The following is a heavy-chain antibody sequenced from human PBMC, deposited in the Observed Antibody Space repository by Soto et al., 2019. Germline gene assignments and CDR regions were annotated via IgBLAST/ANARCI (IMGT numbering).Heavy chain of an antibody. CDR1: GYTFTSYD. CDR3: ARVPTPILYYYGSGRTNWFDP. Sequence: ASVKVSCKASGYTFTSYDINWVRQATGQGLEWMGWMNPNSGNTGYAQKFQGRVTMTTNTSISTAYMELSSLRSDDTAVYYCARVPTPILYYYGSGRTNWFDPWGQGTLVTVSS. V-gene: IGHV1-8*01. CDR2: MNPNSGNT. D-gene: IGHD3-10*01. J-gene: IGHJ5*02.